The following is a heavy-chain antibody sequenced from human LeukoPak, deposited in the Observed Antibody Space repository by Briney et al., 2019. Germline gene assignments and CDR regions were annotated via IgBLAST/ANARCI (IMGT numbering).Heavy chain of an antibody. V-gene: IGHV3-7*01. J-gene: IGHJ4*02. CDR2: IKQDGSEK. CDR3: ARDLPFDYYDSSGYSDY. Sequence: PGGSLRLSCTASGFTFSDSYMTWIRQAPGKGLEWVANIKQDGSEKYYVDSVKGRFTISRDNAKNSLYLQMNSLRAEDTAVYYCARDLPFDYYDSSGYSDYWGQGTLVTVSS. CDR1: GFTFSDSY. D-gene: IGHD3-22*01.